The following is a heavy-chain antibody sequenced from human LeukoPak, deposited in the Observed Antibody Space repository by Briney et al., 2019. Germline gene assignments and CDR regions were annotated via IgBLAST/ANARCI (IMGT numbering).Heavy chain of an antibody. CDR2: INTNTGSP. V-gene: IGHV7-4-1*02. CDR1: GYTFTSYA. Sequence: ASVKVSCKASGYTFTSYAMNWVRQAPGQGLEWMGWINTNTGSPTYAQGFTGRFVFSLDTSVSTAYLQISSLKAEDTAVYYCARESLRVFYDFWSGYHNNWFDPWGQGTLVTVSS. D-gene: IGHD3-3*01. CDR3: ARESLRVFYDFWSGYHNNWFDP. J-gene: IGHJ5*02.